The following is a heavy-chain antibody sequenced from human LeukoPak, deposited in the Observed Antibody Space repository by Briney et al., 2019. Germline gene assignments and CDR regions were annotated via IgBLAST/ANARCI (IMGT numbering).Heavy chain of an antibody. CDR2: ISAYNGNT. CDR1: GYTFTSYG. Sequence: GASVKVSCKASGYTFTSYGISWVRQAPGQGLEWMGWISAYNGNTNYAQKLQGRVTMTTDTSTSTAYMELRSLRSDDTAVYYCAKASSIVGARGWFDPWGQGTLVTVSS. V-gene: IGHV1-18*01. CDR3: AKASSIVGARGWFDP. J-gene: IGHJ5*02. D-gene: IGHD1-26*01.